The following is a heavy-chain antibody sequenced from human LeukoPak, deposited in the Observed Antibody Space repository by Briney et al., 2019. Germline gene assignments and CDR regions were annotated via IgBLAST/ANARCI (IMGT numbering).Heavy chain of an antibody. CDR3: AREAVVVVPAAIAAKYYYYGMDV. CDR2: IIPILGIA. V-gene: IGHV1-69*04. J-gene: IGHJ6*02. D-gene: IGHD2-2*02. CDR1: GGTFSGYA. Sequence: SVKVSCKASGGTFSGYAISWVRQAPGQGLEWMGRIIPILGIANYAQKFQGRVTITADKSTSTAYMELSSLRSEDTAVYYCAREAVVVVPAAIAAKYYYYGMDVWGQGTTVTVSS.